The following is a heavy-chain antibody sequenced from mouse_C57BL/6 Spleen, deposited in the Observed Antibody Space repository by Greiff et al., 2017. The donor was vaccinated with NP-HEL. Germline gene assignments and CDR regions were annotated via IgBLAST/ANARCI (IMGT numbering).Heavy chain of an antibody. D-gene: IGHD3-1*01. Sequence: GQLQQSGAELAKPGASVKLSCKASGYTFTSFWMHWVKQRPGHGLEWIGYINPSSGYTKYNQKFKDKATLTADKSSSTAYMQLSSLTYEDSAVYYCARGGLDTEGFAYWGQGTLVTVSA. J-gene: IGHJ3*01. CDR3: ARGGLDTEGFAY. CDR1: GYTFTSFW. V-gene: IGHV1-7*01. CDR2: INPSSGYT.